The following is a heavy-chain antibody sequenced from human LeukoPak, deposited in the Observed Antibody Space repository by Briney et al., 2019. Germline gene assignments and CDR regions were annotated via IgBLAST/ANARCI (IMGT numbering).Heavy chain of an antibody. V-gene: IGHV3-30*18. D-gene: IGHD6-19*01. CDR2: ISYDGSNK. CDR3: AKGPTSVAGDY. J-gene: IGHJ4*02. Sequence: PGGSLRLSCAASGFTFSSYGMHWVRQAPAQGLEWVAVISYDGSNKYYADSVKGRFTISRDNSKNTLYLQMNSLRAEDTAVYYCAKGPTSVAGDYWGRGTLVSVSS. CDR1: GFTFSSYG.